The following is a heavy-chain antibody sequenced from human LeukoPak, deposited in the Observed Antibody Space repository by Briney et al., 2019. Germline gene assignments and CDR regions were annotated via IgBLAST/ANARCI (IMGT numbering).Heavy chain of an antibody. CDR2: IYYIGST. CDR3: AVAVAIDWFDP. D-gene: IGHD6-19*01. Sequence: SETLSLTCTVSGGSISSYYWSWIRQPPGRGLGWIGYIYYIGSTNYNPSLKSRVTISVDTSKNQFSLKLSSVTTADTAVYYCAVAVAIDWFDPWGQGTLVTVSS. J-gene: IGHJ5*02. V-gene: IGHV4-59*01. CDR1: GGSISSYY.